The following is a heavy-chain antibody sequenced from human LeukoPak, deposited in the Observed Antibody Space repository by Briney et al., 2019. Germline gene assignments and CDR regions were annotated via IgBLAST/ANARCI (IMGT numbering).Heavy chain of an antibody. D-gene: IGHD3-3*01. V-gene: IGHV3-49*04. CDR1: RLTYVDHV. J-gene: IGHJ4*02. CDR3: ATSESKRISIFAVVTTTFDY. CDR2: IKPTRYNQST. Sequence: QPGRSLRLSCTSSRLTYVDHVLGSASHIPGKGLQWVAFIKPTRYNQSTGYAACVEGRFTISRDVSNSIAYLQMNSLKNEDTALYYCATSESKRISIFAVVTTTFDYWGQGSLVTVYS.